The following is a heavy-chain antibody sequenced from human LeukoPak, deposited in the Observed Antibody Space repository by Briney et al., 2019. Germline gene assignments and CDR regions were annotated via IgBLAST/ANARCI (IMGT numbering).Heavy chain of an antibody. CDR1: GFTFSSYA. J-gene: IGHJ4*02. CDR3: ARDFIAAAGSLDY. CDR2: ISYDGSNK. Sequence: GGSLRLSCAASGFTFSSYAMHWVRQAPGKGLEWVAVISYDGSNKYYADSVKGRFTISRDNSKNTLYLQMNSLRAEDTAVYYCARDFIAAAGSLDYGGQGTLVTVSS. D-gene: IGHD6-13*01. V-gene: IGHV3-30-3*01.